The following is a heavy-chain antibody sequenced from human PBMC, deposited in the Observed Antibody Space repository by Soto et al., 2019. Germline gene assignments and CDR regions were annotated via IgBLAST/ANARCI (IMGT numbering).Heavy chain of an antibody. Sequence: GGSLRLSCAASGFTFSSYGMHWVRQAPGKGLEWVAVISYDGSNKYYADSVKGRFTISRDNSKNTLYLQMNSLRAEDTAVYYCAKDGPPYYDSSGYYYDWGQGTLVTVSS. CDR3: AKDGPPYYDSSGYYYD. CDR2: ISYDGSNK. CDR1: GFTFSSYG. J-gene: IGHJ4*02. D-gene: IGHD3-22*01. V-gene: IGHV3-30*18.